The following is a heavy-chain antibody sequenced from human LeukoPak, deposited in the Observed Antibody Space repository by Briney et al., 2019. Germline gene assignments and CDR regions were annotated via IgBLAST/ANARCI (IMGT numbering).Heavy chain of an antibody. J-gene: IGHJ4*02. V-gene: IGHV3-23*01. CDR2: ISGSGGST. CDR3: AKPWGKRADSGYSLGPVVY. D-gene: IGHD3-22*01. Sequence: GGSLRLSCAASGFTFSSYAMSWVRQAPGKGLEWVSAISGSGGSTYYADSVKGRFTISRDNSKNTLYLQMNSLRAEDTAVYYCAKPWGKRADSGYSLGPVVYWGQGTLVTVSS. CDR1: GFTFSSYA.